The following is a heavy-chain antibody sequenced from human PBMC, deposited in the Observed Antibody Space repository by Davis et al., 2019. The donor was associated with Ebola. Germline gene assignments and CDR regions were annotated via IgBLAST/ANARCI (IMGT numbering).Heavy chain of an antibody. CDR2: IYYSGST. CDR3: ARDGVGATIVLYYFDY. D-gene: IGHD1-26*01. V-gene: IGHV4-39*02. Sequence: MPSETLSLTCTVSGGSISSSSYYWGWIRQPPGKGLEWIGSIYYSGSTYYNPSLKSRVTISVDTSKNQFSLKLSSVTAADTAVYYCARDGVGATIVLYYFDYWGQGTLVTVSS. CDR1: GGSISSSSYY. J-gene: IGHJ4*02.